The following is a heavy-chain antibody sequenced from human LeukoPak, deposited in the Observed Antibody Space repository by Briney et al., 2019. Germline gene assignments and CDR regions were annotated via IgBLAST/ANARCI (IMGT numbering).Heavy chain of an antibody. CDR2: INHSGST. Sequence: SETLSLTCAVYGGSFSGYYWSWIRQPPRKGLEWIGEINHSGSTNYKPSLTSRVTISVDTSKIQLSLKLSSVTAADSAVYYCARARAGHFDYWGQGTLVTVSS. CDR1: GGSFSGYY. V-gene: IGHV4-34*01. J-gene: IGHJ4*02. CDR3: ARARAGHFDY.